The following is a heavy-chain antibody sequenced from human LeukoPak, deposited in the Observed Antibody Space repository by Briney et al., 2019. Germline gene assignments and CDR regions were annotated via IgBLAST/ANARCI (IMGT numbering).Heavy chain of an antibody. V-gene: IGHV3-30*02. CDR2: IRYDGSNK. D-gene: IGHD3-22*01. CDR1: GFTFSTNG. CDR3: VGVVVITPY. Sequence: GGSLRLSCVASGFTFSTNGMHWVRQAPGKGLEWVALIRYDGSNKDYADSEKGRIIISRDNYKNTLYMQMTSLRVEDTAVYYCVGVVVITPYWGQGTLVTVSS. J-gene: IGHJ4*02.